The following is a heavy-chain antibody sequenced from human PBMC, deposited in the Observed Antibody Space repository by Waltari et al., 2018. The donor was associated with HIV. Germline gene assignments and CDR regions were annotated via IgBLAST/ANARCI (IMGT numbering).Heavy chain of an antibody. CDR3: AGAPNGDFSWLDP. V-gene: IGHV4-39*07. D-gene: IGHD4-17*01. Sequence: QLQLQESGPGLVKPSETLSLTCTVSGGSVTSSTYYWGWIRQAPGRGLEWIGAISYSGSANYNPSLESRVTISLDTSKNQFSLKLQSVTAADTAVYYCAGAPNGDFSWLDPWGQGTLVTVSS. CDR1: GGSVTSSTYY. J-gene: IGHJ5*02. CDR2: ISYSGSA.